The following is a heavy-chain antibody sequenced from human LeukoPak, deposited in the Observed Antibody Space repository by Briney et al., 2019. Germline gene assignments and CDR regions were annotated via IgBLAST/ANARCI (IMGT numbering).Heavy chain of an antibody. J-gene: IGHJ5*02. Sequence: SMKVSCKASGGTFSSYAISWVRQAPGQGLEWMGRIIPIFGTANYAQKFQGRVTITTDESTSTAYMELSSLRSEDTAVYYCARDRRGGSTVTGPWGQGTLVTVSS. CDR2: IIPIFGTA. D-gene: IGHD4-17*01. CDR3: ARDRRGGSTVTGP. CDR1: GGTFSSYA. V-gene: IGHV1-69*05.